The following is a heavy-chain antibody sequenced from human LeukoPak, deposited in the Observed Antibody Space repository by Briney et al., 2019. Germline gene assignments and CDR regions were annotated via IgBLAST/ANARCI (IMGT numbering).Heavy chain of an antibody. V-gene: IGHV4-59*11. J-gene: IGHJ4*02. CDR3: ARDTGWFGESGLDY. D-gene: IGHD3-10*01. Sequence: SETLSLTCTVSGASISSHYWSWIRQPPGKGLEWIGYIYYSGSTKKNPSLKSRVTISLDTSKKQFSLKLSSVTAADTAVYYCARDTGWFGESGLDYWGQGTLVTVSS. CDR2: IYYSGST. CDR1: GASISSHY.